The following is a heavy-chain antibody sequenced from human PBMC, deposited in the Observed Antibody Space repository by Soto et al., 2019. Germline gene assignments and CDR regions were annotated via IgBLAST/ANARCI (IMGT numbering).Heavy chain of an antibody. CDR2: ISYDGSNK. CDR1: GFTFSSYG. CDR3: AKGHFVGNYYGMDV. V-gene: IGHV3-30*18. Sequence: GGSLRLSCAASGFTFSSYGMHWVRQAPGKGLEWVAVISYDGSNKYYADSVKGRFTISRDNSKNTLYLQMNSLRAEDTAVYYCAKGHFVGNYYGMDVWGQGTTATVSS. J-gene: IGHJ6*02. D-gene: IGHD3-3*02.